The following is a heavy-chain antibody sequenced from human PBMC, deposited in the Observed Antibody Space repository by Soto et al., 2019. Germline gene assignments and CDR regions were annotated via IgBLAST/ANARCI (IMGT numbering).Heavy chain of an antibody. CDR3: ARAPPIANIAARYGMDV. V-gene: IGHV3-21*01. J-gene: IGHJ6*02. Sequence: GGSLRLSCSASGFTFSSYSMNWVRQAPGKGLEWVSSISSSSSYIYYADSVKGRFTISRDNAKNSLYLQMNSLRAEDTAVYYCARAPPIANIAARYGMDVWGQGTTVTVSS. D-gene: IGHD6-6*01. CDR1: GFTFSSYS. CDR2: ISSSSSYI.